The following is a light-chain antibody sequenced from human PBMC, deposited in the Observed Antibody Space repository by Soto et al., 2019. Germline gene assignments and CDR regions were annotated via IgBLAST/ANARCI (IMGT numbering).Light chain of an antibody. CDR2: AAS. CDR1: QRISNF. CDR3: QQSYIPPPT. J-gene: IGKJ2*01. V-gene: IGKV1-39*01. Sequence: DIQMTQSPSSLSASIGDRVTITCRTSQRISNFLHWYQQKPGKAPNLLIFAASTLHTGVPSRFSVSGSGTDFPLTITSLQPADFATYYRQQSYIPPPTFGQGTRLEIK.